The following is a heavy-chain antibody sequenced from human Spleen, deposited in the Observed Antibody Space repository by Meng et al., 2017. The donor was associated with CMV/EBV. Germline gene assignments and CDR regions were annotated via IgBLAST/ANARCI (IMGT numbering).Heavy chain of an antibody. J-gene: IGHJ4*02. Sequence: GGSLKISCAASGITFSRYEMNWVRQAPGKGLEWVSFISSSDNSIYYADSVQGRFTISRDNAKNSLYLQMDGLRAEDTAIYYCAIGHCRTTTCYTGEFWGQGTLVTVSS. D-gene: IGHD2-2*02. CDR1: GITFSRYE. CDR3: AIGHCRTTTCYTGEF. V-gene: IGHV3-48*03. CDR2: ISSSDNSI.